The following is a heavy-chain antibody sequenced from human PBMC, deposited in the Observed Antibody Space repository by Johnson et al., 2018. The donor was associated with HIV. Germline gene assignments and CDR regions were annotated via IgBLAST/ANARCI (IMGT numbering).Heavy chain of an antibody. CDR1: GFTFSSYA. CDR3: ARDKGIAARPDAFDI. CDR2: ISYDGSNK. Sequence: QVQLLESGGGVVQPGRSLRLSCAASGFTFSSYAMHWVRQAPGKGLEWVAVISYDGSNKYYADSVKGRFTISRDNSKNTLYLQMNSLRAEDTAVYYCARDKGIAARPDAFDIWGQGTMVTVSS. D-gene: IGHD6-6*01. V-gene: IGHV3-30*04. J-gene: IGHJ3*02.